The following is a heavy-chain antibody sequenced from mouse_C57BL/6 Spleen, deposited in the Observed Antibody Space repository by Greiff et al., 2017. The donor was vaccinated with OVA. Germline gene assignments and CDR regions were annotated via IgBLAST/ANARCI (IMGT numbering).Heavy chain of an antibody. J-gene: IGHJ3*01. CDR1: GYTFTSYW. Sequence: VQLQQPGAELVLPGASVKLSCTASGYTFTSYWMHWVKQRPGHGLEWIGEIDPSDSYTNYNQKFKGKYTLTVDKSSSTAYRQLSSLTSEDAAVYYCARWGKTGEWFAYWGQGTLVTVSA. V-gene: IGHV1-69*01. D-gene: IGHD2-1*01. CDR2: IDPSDSYT. CDR3: ARWGKTGEWFAY.